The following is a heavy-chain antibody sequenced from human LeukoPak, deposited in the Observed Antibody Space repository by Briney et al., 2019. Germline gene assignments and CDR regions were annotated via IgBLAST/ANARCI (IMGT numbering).Heavy chain of an antibody. V-gene: IGHV1-46*01. D-gene: IGHD3-10*01. CDR1: GYTFTTYY. Sequence: ASVKVSCKASGYTFTTYYMHWVRQAPGQGLEWMGIINPSGGYTNYAQKLQGRVTMTTDTSTSTAYMELRSLRSDDTAVYYCARDSGSFSFDYWGQGTLVTVSS. CDR3: ARDSGSFSFDY. CDR2: INPSGGYT. J-gene: IGHJ4*02.